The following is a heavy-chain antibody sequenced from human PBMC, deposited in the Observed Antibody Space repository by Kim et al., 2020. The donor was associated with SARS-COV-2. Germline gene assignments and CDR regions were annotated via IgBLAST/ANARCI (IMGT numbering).Heavy chain of an antibody. Sequence: GGSLRLSCIASGFTFNDHAMHWVRQTPGKGLEWVSGIMCSGGGKDYADSVKGRFTTSIDKAKNSLYLQMNSLRPEDTAVYYCIKDVLAGGADVWGQGTAV. D-gene: IGHD3-3*02. CDR1: GFTFNDHA. CDR3: IKDVLAGGADV. V-gene: IGHV3-9*01. J-gene: IGHJ6*02. CDR2: IMCSGGGK.